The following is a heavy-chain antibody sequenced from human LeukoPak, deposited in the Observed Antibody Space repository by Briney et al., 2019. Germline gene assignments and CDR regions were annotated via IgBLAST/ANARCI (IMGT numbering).Heavy chain of an antibody. V-gene: IGHV3-30*03. CDR2: ISYDGSNK. Sequence: GGSLRLSCAASGFTFSDYYMSWIRQAPGKGLEWVAVISYDGSNKYYADSVKGRFTISRDNSKNTLYLQMNSLRAEDTAVYYCARESLATNRYFDYWGQGTLVTVSS. CDR1: GFTFSDYY. J-gene: IGHJ4*02. CDR3: ARESLATNRYFDY. D-gene: IGHD5-12*01.